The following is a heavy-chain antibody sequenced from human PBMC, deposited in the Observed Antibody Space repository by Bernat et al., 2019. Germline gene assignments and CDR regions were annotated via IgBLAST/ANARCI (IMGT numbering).Heavy chain of an antibody. Sequence: EVQLVESGGGLVQPGGSLRLSCAASGLTFSSFWMHWVRQAPGKGLVWVSRVNGDGSSTSYADAGKGRFTTSRDNARNTRYLQMNSLRAEDTAVYYCAKAEYSSSSRHFDYWGQGTLVTVSS. CDR1: GLTFSSFW. V-gene: IGHV3-74*01. D-gene: IGHD6-6*01. CDR3: AKAEYSSSSRHFDY. CDR2: VNGDGSST. J-gene: IGHJ4*02.